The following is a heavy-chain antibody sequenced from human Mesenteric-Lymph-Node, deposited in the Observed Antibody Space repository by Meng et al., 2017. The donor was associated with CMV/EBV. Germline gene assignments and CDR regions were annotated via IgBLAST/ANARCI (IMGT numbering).Heavy chain of an antibody. CDR1: GFTFSAYG. CDR3: ARGGQTYDYVWGSYHF. CDR2: IRYDGNKK. J-gene: IGHJ4*02. D-gene: IGHD3-16*02. Sequence: GESLKISCAASGFTFSAYGMHWVRQAPGKGLEWVAFIRYDGNKKYYADSVKGRFTISRDNSKNTLYLQMDSLRIEDRAIYYCARGGQTYDYVWGSYHFWGQGTLVTVSS. V-gene: IGHV3-30*02.